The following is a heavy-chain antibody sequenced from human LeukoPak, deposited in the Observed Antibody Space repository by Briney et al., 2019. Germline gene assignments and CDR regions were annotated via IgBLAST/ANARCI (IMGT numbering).Heavy chain of an antibody. CDR1: GFTFSTYW. J-gene: IGHJ4*02. CDR3: AKYTMEPIVGAMPDY. V-gene: IGHV3-74*01. Sequence: PGGSLRLSCAASGFTFSTYWMHWVRQGPGKGLVWVSRINPDGSGTSHADSVKGRFTISRDNSKNTLYLQMNSLRAEDTAVYYCAKYTMEPIVGAMPDYWGQGTLVTVSS. D-gene: IGHD1-26*01. CDR2: INPDGSGT.